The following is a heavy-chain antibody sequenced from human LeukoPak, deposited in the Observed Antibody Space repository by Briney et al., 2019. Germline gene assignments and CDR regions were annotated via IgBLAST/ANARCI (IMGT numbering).Heavy chain of an antibody. CDR3: AHGDDSSGHPSAEYFQS. CDR1: GFSLSARGVG. Sequence: SAPTLLQPPRTLRLTYTFSGFSLSARGVGVDWLRQPPGNALEWLRIVYSDADKRYTPSLRNSLTITMATSKNQVDLTMPNTDPADTGTYYCAHGDDSSGHPSAEYFQSWGQGTLVTVSS. CDR2: VYSDADK. J-gene: IGHJ1*01. D-gene: IGHD3-22*01. V-gene: IGHV2-5*02.